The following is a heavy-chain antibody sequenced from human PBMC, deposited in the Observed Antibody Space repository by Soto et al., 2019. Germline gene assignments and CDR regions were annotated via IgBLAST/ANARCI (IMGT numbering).Heavy chain of an antibody. D-gene: IGHD6-6*01. CDR3: ARSYSSSSPLEYYFDY. CDR1: GFTFSSYG. Sequence: GGSLRLSCAASGFTFSSYGMHWVRQAPGKGLEWVAVIWYDGSNKYYADSVKGRFTISRDNSKNTLYLQMNSLRAEDTAVYYCARSYSSSSPLEYYFDYWGQGTLVTVSS. CDR2: IWYDGSNK. J-gene: IGHJ4*02. V-gene: IGHV3-33*01.